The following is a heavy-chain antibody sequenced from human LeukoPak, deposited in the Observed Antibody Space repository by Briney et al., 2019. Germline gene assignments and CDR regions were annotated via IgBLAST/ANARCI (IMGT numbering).Heavy chain of an antibody. CDR2: IYPGDSDT. V-gene: IGHV5-51*01. CDR1: GYSFTKYW. D-gene: IGHD2-15*01. J-gene: IGHJ3*01. CDR3: ATIYCSGGSCYSGDAFDF. Sequence: GESLKISCKGSGYSFTKYWIGWVRQMPGKGLEWMGIIYPGDSDTRYSPSFQGQVTISADKSISTAYLKWSSLKASDTAMYYCATIYCSGGSCYSGDAFDFWGQGTMVTVSS.